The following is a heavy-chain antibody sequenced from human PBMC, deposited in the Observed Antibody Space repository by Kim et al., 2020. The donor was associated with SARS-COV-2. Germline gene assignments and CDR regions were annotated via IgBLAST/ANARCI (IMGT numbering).Heavy chain of an antibody. CDR2: ISYDGSNK. Sequence: GGSLRLSCAASGFTFSSYGMHWVRQAPGKGLEWVAVISYDGSNKYYADSVKGRFTISRDNSKNTLYLQMNSLRAEDTAVYYCATALRYFDWSYYFDYWG. CDR3: ATALRYFDWSYYFDY. V-gene: IGHV3-30*03. D-gene: IGHD3-9*01. J-gene: IGHJ4*01. CDR1: GFTFSSYG.